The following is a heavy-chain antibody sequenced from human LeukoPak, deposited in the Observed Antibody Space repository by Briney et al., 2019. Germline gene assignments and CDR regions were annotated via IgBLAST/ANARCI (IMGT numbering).Heavy chain of an antibody. CDR2: INPSGGST. J-gene: IGHJ4*02. D-gene: IGHD6-25*01. V-gene: IGHV1-46*01. CDR3: ARTPSTPADSTNFDY. Sequence: ASVKVSCKASGYTFTSYYMHWVRQAPGQGLEWMGIINPSGGSTSYAQKFQGRVTMTRDTSTSTVYMELSSLRSEDTAVYYCARTPSTPADSTNFDYWGQGTLVTVSS. CDR1: GYTFTSYY.